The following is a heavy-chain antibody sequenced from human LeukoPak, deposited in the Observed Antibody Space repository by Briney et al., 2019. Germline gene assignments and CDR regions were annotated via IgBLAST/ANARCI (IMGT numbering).Heavy chain of an antibody. CDR2: IDSRGTYI. V-gene: IGHV3-21*05. CDR1: GFTFSTYS. CDR3: ASDSRRSGSLDY. D-gene: IGHD5-12*01. Sequence: GESLTLSCAVSGFTFSTYSMKWVRQPPGKGLEWVGYIDSRGTYILYTDSVKGWLTLSTATSKHSPYLQVSCLRAERPAVYYGASDSRRSGSLDYWGKGTLVTVSS. J-gene: IGHJ4*02.